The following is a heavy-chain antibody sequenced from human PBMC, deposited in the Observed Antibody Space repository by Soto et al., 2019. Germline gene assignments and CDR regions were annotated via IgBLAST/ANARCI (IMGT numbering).Heavy chain of an antibody. CDR1: GYTFTSYG. CDR2: ISAHNGTT. CDR3: ARGRYGDY. J-gene: IGHJ4*02. D-gene: IGHD1-1*01. Sequence: QVHLVQSGAEVKKPGASVKVSCKGSGYTFTSYGITWVRQAPGQGLEWTGWISAHNGTTDYAQKLQGRVTVTRDTCTSTAYVELGSLRSDDTAVYYCARGRYGDYWGQGALVTVSS. V-gene: IGHV1-18*01.